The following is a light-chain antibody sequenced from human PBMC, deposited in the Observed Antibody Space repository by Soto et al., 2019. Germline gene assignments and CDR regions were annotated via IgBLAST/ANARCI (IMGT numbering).Light chain of an antibody. V-gene: IGKV1-5*01. J-gene: IGKJ1*01. CDR1: QSISSW. Sequence: DIQMTQSPSTLSASVGDRVTITCRASQSISSWLAWYQQKPGKAPKLLIYDASRLESGVPSRFSGSGSGTEFTLTISSLQPDDFATYYCQQYNSYSPSTFGQGTKVEIQ. CDR3: QQYNSYSPST. CDR2: DAS.